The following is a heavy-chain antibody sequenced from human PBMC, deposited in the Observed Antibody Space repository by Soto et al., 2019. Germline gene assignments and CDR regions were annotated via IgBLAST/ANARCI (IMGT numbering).Heavy chain of an antibody. J-gene: IGHJ5*02. V-gene: IGHV3-23*01. CDR1: GFTFSGYV. CDR3: AKNGCGGDCYSSVAGNWFDP. Sequence: EVQLLESGGGLVQPGGSLRLSCAASGFTFSGYVMSWVRQAPGKGLEWISIISGSGGSSYYADSVKGRFTISSDNSNNTVYLQMHSLRADDTAVYYCAKNGCGGDCYSSVAGNWFDPGGQGTLVTVSS. D-gene: IGHD2-21*02. CDR2: ISGSGGSS.